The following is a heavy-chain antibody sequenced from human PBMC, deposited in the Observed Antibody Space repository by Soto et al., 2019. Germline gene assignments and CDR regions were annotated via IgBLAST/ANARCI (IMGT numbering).Heavy chain of an antibody. J-gene: IGHJ4*02. V-gene: IGHV4-38-2*01. D-gene: IGHD2-2*02. CDR1: CYSISSGYY. CDR3: ARVGLCSSTSCYTVYFDY. Sequence: PSETLFLTCAVSCYSISSGYYWGWIRQPPGKGLEWIGSIYHSGSTYYNPSLKSRVTISVDTSKNQFSLKLSSVTAADTAVYYCARVGLCSSTSCYTVYFDYWGQGTLVTVSS. CDR2: IYHSGST.